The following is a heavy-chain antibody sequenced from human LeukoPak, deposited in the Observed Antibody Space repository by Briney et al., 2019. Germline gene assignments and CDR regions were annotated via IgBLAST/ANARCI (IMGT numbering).Heavy chain of an antibody. CDR3: ARDSSSSGYYYYGMDV. D-gene: IGHD6-6*01. J-gene: IGHJ6*02. CDR2: IIPIFGTA. V-gene: IGHV1-69*13. CDR1: GGTFSSYA. Sequence: ASVKVSCKASGGTFSSYAISWVRQAPGQGLEWMGGIIPIFGTANYAQKFQGRVTITADESTSTAYMELSSLRSEDTAVYYCARDSSSSGYYYYGMDVWGQGTTVTVSS.